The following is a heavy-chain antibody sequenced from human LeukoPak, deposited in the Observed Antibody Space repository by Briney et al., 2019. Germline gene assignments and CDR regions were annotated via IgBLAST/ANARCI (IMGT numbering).Heavy chain of an antibody. CDR2: ISYDGSNK. D-gene: IGHD6-13*01. Sequence: GGSLRLSCAASGFIFRNYAMSWVRQAPGKGLEWVAVISYDGSNKYYADSVKGRFTISRDNSKNTLYLQMNSLRAEDTAVYYCARDRPAGGSIAAAGNLFDYWGQGTLVTVSS. CDR1: GFIFRNYA. J-gene: IGHJ4*02. V-gene: IGHV3-30*04. CDR3: ARDRPAGGSIAAAGNLFDY.